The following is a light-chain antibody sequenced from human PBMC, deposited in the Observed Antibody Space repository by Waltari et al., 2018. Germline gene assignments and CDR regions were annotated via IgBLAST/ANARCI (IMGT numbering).Light chain of an antibody. CDR3: MQHLQTPRT. Sequence: DIVMTQSPLSLPVTPGEPASISCRSSQSLLHSNGYNYVDWYVQKAGQSPQLLIYLGSNRASGVPVRFSGSGSGTDFTLRISRVEAEDVGVYYCMQHLQTPRTFGQGTKVENK. CDR2: LGS. V-gene: IGKV2-28*01. J-gene: IGKJ1*01. CDR1: QSLLHSNGYNY.